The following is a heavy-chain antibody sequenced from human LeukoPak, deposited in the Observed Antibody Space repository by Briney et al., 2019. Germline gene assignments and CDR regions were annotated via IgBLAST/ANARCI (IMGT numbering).Heavy chain of an antibody. J-gene: IGHJ4*02. CDR1: GFTFSSYA. Sequence: PGGPLRLSCAASGFTFSSYAMSWVRQAPGKGLEWVAVISYDGSNKYYADSVKGRFTISRDNSKNTLYLQMNSLRAEDTAVYYCAKGRWAQYYFDYWGQGTLVTVSS. CDR3: AKGRWAQYYFDY. V-gene: IGHV3-30*18. CDR2: ISYDGSNK. D-gene: IGHD4-23*01.